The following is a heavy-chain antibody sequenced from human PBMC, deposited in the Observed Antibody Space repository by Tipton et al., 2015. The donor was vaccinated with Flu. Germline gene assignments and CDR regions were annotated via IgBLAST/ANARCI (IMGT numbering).Heavy chain of an antibody. CDR3: VRGGPSYWYFDL. CDR1: GDSVSSNSAA. D-gene: IGHD1-26*01. CDR2: TYYGSKWCN. V-gene: IGHV6-1*01. J-gene: IGHJ2*01. Sequence: GLVKPSQTLSLTCAISGDSVSSNSAAWNWIRQSPSRGLEWLGRTYYGSKWCNDYAVSVKSRITINSDTSRTRFSLQLNSVTPEDTAVYYRVRGGPSYWYFDLWGRGTLVTVSS.